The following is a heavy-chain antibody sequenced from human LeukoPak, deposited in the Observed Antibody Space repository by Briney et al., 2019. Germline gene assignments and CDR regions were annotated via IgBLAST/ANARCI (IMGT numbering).Heavy chain of an antibody. CDR3: AKCPNWELLADY. V-gene: IGHV3-23*01. J-gene: IGHJ4*02. CDR1: GFTFSSYA. D-gene: IGHD1-26*01. CDR2: ISGSGGST. Sequence: GGSLRLSCAASGFTFSSYAMSWVRQAPGKGLDWVSAISGSGGSTYYADSVKGRFTISRDNSKNTLYLQMNSLRAEDTAVYYCAKCPNWELLADYWGQGTLVTVSS.